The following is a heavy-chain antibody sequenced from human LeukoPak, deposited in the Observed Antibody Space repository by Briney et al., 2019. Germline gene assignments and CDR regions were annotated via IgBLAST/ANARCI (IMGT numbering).Heavy chain of an antibody. Sequence: PGGSLRLSCAASGFTFSSYAMSWVRQAPGKGLEWVSAISGSGGSTYYADSVKGRFTISRDNSKNTLYLQMNSLRAEDTAVYYCAKSPAHVLLWFGEFDYWGQGTLVTASS. J-gene: IGHJ4*02. V-gene: IGHV3-23*01. CDR3: AKSPAHVLLWFGEFDY. CDR1: GFTFSSYA. D-gene: IGHD3-10*01. CDR2: ISGSGGST.